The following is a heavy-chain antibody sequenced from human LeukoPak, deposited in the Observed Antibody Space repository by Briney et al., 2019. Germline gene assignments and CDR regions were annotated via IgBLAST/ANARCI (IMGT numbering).Heavy chain of an antibody. D-gene: IGHD5-24*01. CDR2: ISGSGGST. Sequence: SGGSLRLSCAASGFTSSSYWMSWVRQAPGKGLEWVSTISGSGGSTYYADSVKGRFTISRDNSKNTLYLQMNSLRAEDTAVFYCAKGRGWLQFFDNWGQGTLVTVSS. V-gene: IGHV3-23*01. J-gene: IGHJ4*02. CDR1: GFTSSSYW. CDR3: AKGRGWLQFFDN.